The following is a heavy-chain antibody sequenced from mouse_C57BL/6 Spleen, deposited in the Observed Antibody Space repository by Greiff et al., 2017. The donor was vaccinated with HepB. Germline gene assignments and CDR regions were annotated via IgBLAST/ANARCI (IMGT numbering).Heavy chain of an antibody. D-gene: IGHD2-3*01. V-gene: IGHV1-55*01. CDR2: IYPGSGST. Sequence: QVQLQQPGAELVKPGASVKMSCKASGYTFTSYWITWVKQRPGQGLEWIGDIYPGSGSTNYNEKSKSKATLTVDTSSSTAYMQLSSLTSEDSAVYYCARDGYYGGAMDYWGQGTSVTVSS. CDR3: ARDGYYGGAMDY. CDR1: GYTFTSYW. J-gene: IGHJ4*01.